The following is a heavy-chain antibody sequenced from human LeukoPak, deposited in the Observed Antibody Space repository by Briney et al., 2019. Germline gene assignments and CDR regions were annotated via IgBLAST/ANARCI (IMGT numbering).Heavy chain of an antibody. J-gene: IGHJ3*01. CDR1: GGDFSSFD. CDR3: ARGAAMDV. D-gene: IGHD2-2*01. CDR2: IIPVFGTS. V-gene: IGHV1-69*06. Sequence: GSSVKVSCKTSGGDFSSFDFNWVRQAPGQGLEWMGGIIPVFGTSNPAQKFQDRVTITADTSTSTVYMELNSLRSDDTAVYFCARGAAMDVWGQGTMVSVS.